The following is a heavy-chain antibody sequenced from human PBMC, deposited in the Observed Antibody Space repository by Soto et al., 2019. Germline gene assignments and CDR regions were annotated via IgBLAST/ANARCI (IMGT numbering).Heavy chain of an antibody. J-gene: IGHJ4*02. D-gene: IGHD6-13*01. CDR2: ISAYNGNT. V-gene: IGHV1-18*04. CDR3: ARGEAAAGLYYFDY. CDR1: GYTFTSYG. Sequence: SVKVSCKASGYTFTSYGISWVRQAPGQGLEWMGWISAYNGNTNYAQKLQGRVTMATDTSTSTAYMELRSLRSDDTAVYYCARGEAAAGLYYFDYWGQGTLVTVSS.